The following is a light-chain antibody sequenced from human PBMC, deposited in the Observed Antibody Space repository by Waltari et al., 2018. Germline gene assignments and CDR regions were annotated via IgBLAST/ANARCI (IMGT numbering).Light chain of an antibody. CDR3: QQYTFWTWT. CDR1: QNISPW. V-gene: IGKV1-5*03. J-gene: IGKJ1*01. CDR2: KTS. Sequence: DIQMTQSPSTLSASIGDRVTITCRASQNISPWLAWYQQRPGKAPARLIYKTSTLHTGVPSRFSGGGSGTEFTLTINSLQADDFATYYCQQYTFWTWTFGQGTKVELK.